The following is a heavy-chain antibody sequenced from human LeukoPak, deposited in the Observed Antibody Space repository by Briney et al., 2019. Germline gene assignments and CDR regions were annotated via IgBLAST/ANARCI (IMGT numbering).Heavy chain of an antibody. J-gene: IGHJ3*02. CDR2: ISSSGSTI. V-gene: IGHV3-11*01. CDR1: GFTFSDYY. Sequence: PGGSLRLSCAASGFTFSDYYMSWIRQAPGKGLEWVSYISSSGSTIYYADSAKGRFTISRDNAKNSLYLQMNSLRAEDTAVYYCARELLGYCSGGSCPGGFDIWGQGTMVTVSS. CDR3: ARELLGYCSGGSCPGGFDI. D-gene: IGHD2-15*01.